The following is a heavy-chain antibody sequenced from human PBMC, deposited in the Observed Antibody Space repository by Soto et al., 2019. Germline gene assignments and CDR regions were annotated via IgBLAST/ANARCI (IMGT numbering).Heavy chain of an antibody. J-gene: IGHJ6*02. CDR2: TTYDGGIK. D-gene: IGHD1-1*01. CDR3: AGSLENPYFYYGLNV. Sequence: PWVSLRLSCAASGFSFSSYGMEWVRLAAGKGLEWVAATTYDGGIKHYVDSVKGRSTISRDNSKNTLYLQMNSLRVEDTATYYCAGSLENPYFYYGLNVWGQGTTVTVSS. V-gene: IGHV3-30*03. CDR1: GFSFSSYG.